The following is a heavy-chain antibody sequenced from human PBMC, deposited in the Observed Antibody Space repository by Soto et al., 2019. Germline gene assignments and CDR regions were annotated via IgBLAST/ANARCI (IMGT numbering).Heavy chain of an antibody. D-gene: IGHD2-21*02. CDR1: GFTFSSYA. Sequence: EVQLLESGGGLVQPGGSLRLSCAASGFTFSSYAMTWVRQAPGKGLEWVSGISGSGVSTYYADSVKGRFTISRDNSKNTLYLQMNSLRAEDTALYYCAKGGRAGCYSDSDYWGQGTLVSVSS. V-gene: IGHV3-23*01. CDR2: ISGSGVST. CDR3: AKGGRAGCYSDSDY. J-gene: IGHJ4*02.